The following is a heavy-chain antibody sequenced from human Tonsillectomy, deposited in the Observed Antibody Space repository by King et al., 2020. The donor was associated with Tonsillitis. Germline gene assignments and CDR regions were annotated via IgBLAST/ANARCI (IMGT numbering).Heavy chain of an antibody. V-gene: IGHV1-18*01. CDR2: IRPYNGNT. J-gene: IGHJ6*03. D-gene: IGHD1-1*01. CDR1: GYTFITYG. Sequence: VQLVESGAEVKEPGASVRVSCKASGYTFITYGISWVRQAPGQGLEWMGWIRPYNGNTNYAQKLQGRVTMTTDTSTNTAYMELRSLRSDDTAVYYCARDMWNLRMDVWGKGTTVTVSS. CDR3: ARDMWNLRMDV.